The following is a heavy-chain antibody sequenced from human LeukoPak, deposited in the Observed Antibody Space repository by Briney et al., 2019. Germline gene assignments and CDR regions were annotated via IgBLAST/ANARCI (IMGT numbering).Heavy chain of an antibody. CDR2: VSPADSDT. Sequence: GESLKISCKGSGYRFTNYWIGWVRQMPGEGLEWMGAVSPADSDTRYSPSFQGQVTISADESINTVYLQLTSLKASETAMYYCARQGAELGNFDYWGQGTLVIVSS. V-gene: IGHV5-51*01. CDR3: ARQGAELGNFDY. CDR1: GYRFTNYW. D-gene: IGHD3-16*01. J-gene: IGHJ4*02.